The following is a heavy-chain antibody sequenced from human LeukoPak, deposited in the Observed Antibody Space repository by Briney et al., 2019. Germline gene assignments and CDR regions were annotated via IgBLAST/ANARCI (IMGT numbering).Heavy chain of an antibody. CDR2: IITIFGTA. D-gene: IGHD5-24*01. CDR3: ARGEMATISYYYYYMDV. V-gene: IGHV1-69*05. CDR1: VGTFSSYA. Sequence: GASVKVSCKASVGTFSSYAISWVRQAPGQGREWMGGIITIFGTANYAQKFQGRVTITTDESTSTAYMELSSLRSEDTAVYYCARGEMATISYYYYYMDVWGKGTTVTVSS. J-gene: IGHJ6*03.